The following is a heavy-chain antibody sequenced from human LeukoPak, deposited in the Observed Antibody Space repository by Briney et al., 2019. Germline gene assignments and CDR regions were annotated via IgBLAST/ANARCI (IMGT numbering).Heavy chain of an antibody. CDR1: GGSFSGYY. D-gene: IGHD6-13*01. Sequence: KPSETLSLTCAVYGGSFSGYYWSWIRQPPGKGLEWIGGINHSGSTNYNPSLKSRVTISVDTSKNQFSLKLSSVTAADTAVYYCARGRAAAYWGQGTLVTVSS. CDR3: ARGRAAAY. V-gene: IGHV4-34*01. J-gene: IGHJ4*02. CDR2: INHSGST.